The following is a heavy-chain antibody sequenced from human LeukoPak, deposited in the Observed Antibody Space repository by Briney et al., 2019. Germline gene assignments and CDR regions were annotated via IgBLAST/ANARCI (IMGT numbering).Heavy chain of an antibody. Sequence: ASVKVSCKASGYTFTGYYMHWVRLAPGQGLEWMGWINPNSGGTNYAQKFQGWVTMTRDTSISTAYMELSRLRSDDTAVYYCARDPMYYYGSGRSIDGMDVWGQGTTVTVSS. J-gene: IGHJ6*02. D-gene: IGHD3-10*01. CDR2: INPNSGGT. CDR3: ARDPMYYYGSGRSIDGMDV. CDR1: GYTFTGYY. V-gene: IGHV1-2*04.